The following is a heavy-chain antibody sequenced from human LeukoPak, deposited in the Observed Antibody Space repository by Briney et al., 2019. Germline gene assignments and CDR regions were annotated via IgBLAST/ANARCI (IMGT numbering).Heavy chain of an antibody. Sequence: GGALGLSCAASGFTFSDYYMSWIRQAPGEGLEVVSYISKRGRTIYYADSLKGRFTISRENDMNLLYLQMNSLRAEDTAVYYCARVPRTESNLDYWGQGTLVTVSS. CDR1: GFTFSDYY. CDR3: ARVPRTESNLDY. V-gene: IGHV3-11*01. CDR2: ISKRGRTI. J-gene: IGHJ4*02. D-gene: IGHD1-14*01.